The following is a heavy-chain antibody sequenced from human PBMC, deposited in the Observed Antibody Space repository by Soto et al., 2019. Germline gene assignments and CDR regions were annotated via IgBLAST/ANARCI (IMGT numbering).Heavy chain of an antibody. Sequence: ASVKVSCKASGYTFTSYSMHWVRQAPGQGLEWMGIINPSGGSTSYAQKFQGRVTMTRDTSTRIVYMELSSLRSEDTAVYYCARDQGITTFGVYSMYYYGMDVWGQGTTVPVSS. CDR3: ARDQGITTFGVYSMYYYGMDV. CDR1: GYTFTSYS. D-gene: IGHD3-3*01. CDR2: INPSGGST. J-gene: IGHJ6*02. V-gene: IGHV1-46*01.